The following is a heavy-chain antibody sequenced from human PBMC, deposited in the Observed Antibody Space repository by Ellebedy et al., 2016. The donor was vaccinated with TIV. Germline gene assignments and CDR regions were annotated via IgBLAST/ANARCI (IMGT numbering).Heavy chain of an antibody. CDR1: GDSMSRYY. V-gene: IGHV4-59*01. CDR2: IYNSGNT. J-gene: IGHJ4*02. D-gene: IGHD2-2*02. Sequence: MPSETLSLTCTVSGDSMSRYYWTWIRQPPGKALEWIGYIYNSGNTKYNPSLKSRVTISSDTSKNQFSLKLTSVTAADAAVYYCARTRSNIPFDYWGQGILVTVSS. CDR3: ARTRSNIPFDY.